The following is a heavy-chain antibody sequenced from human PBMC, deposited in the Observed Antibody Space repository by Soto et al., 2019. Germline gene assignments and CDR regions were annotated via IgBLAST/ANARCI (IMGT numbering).Heavy chain of an antibody. CDR3: ARDNPLRYGDSGHSDY. V-gene: IGHV3-48*03. J-gene: IGHJ4*02. Sequence: GGSLRLSCAASGFTFSSYEMNWVRQAPGKGLEWVSYISSSSSTIYYADSVKGRFTISRDNAKNSLYLQMNSLRAEDTAVYYCARDNPLRYGDSGHSDYWGQGTLVTVSS. CDR2: ISSSSSTI. CDR1: GFTFSSYE. D-gene: IGHD4-17*01.